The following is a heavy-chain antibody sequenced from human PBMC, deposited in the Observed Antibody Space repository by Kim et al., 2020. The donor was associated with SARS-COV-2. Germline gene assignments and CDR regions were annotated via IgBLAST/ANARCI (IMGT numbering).Heavy chain of an antibody. Sequence: SVKVSCKASGGTFSSYAISWVRQAPGQGLEWMGGIIPIFGTANYAQKFQGRVTITADESTSTAYMELSSLRSEDTAVYYCARGERYFDWLFPNYYYYGMDVWGQGTTVTVSS. V-gene: IGHV1-69*13. CDR2: IIPIFGTA. J-gene: IGHJ6*02. CDR1: GGTFSSYA. CDR3: ARGERYFDWLFPNYYYYGMDV. D-gene: IGHD3-9*01.